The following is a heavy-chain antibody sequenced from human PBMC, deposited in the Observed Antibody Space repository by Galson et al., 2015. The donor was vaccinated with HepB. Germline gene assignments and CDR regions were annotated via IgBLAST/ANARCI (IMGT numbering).Heavy chain of an antibody. CDR1: GFTFSSYA. V-gene: IGHV3-23*01. Sequence: SLRLSCAASGFTFSSYAMSWVRQAPGKGLEWVSAISGSGGSTYYEDSVKGRFTISRDNSKNTLYLQMNSLRAEDTAVYYCAKGPVYGGNPSDAFDIWVQGTMVTVSS. CDR2: ISGSGGST. D-gene: IGHD4-23*01. J-gene: IGHJ3*02. CDR3: AKGPVYGGNPSDAFDI.